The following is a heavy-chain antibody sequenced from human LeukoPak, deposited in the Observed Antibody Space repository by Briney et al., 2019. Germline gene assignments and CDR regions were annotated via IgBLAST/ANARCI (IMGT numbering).Heavy chain of an antibody. CDR1: GGTFSSYA. V-gene: IGHV1-69*13. CDR3: ASPTCILRYFDAFDI. J-gene: IGHJ3*02. Sequence: ASVKVSCKASGGTFSSYAISWVRQAPGQGLEWMGGIIPIFGTANYAQKFQGRVTITADESTSTAYMELSSLRSEDTAVYYCASPTCILRYFDAFDIWGQGTMVTVSS. D-gene: IGHD3-9*01. CDR2: IIPIFGTA.